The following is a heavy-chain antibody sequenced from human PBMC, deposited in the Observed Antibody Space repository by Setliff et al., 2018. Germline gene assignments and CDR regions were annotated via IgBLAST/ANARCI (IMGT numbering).Heavy chain of an antibody. J-gene: IGHJ4*02. CDR2: INWDGRRT. CDR3: AKGYCSSTSCYVDY. CDR1: GFTFHGHG. V-gene: IGHV3-20*04. D-gene: IGHD2-2*01. Sequence: GGSLRLSCAASGFTFHGHGMNWVRQAPGKGLEWVSTINWDGRRTGYTDSVKGRFTISRDNAKNSLYLQMNSLRAEDMALYYCAKGYCSSTSCYVDYWGQGTLVTVSS.